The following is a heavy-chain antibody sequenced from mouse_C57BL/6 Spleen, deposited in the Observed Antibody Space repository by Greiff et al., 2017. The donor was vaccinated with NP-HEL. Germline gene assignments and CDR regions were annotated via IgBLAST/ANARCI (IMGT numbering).Heavy chain of an antibody. CDR1: GYAFTNYL. CDR3: ARDYYGSSHDY. Sequence: VQLQQSGAELVRPGTSVKVSCKASGYAFTNYLIEWVKQRPGQGLEWIGVINPGSGGTNYNEKFKGKATLTADKSSSTAYMQLSSLTSEDSAVYFCARDYYGSSHDYWGQGTTLTVSS. D-gene: IGHD1-1*01. V-gene: IGHV1-54*01. CDR2: INPGSGGT. J-gene: IGHJ2*01.